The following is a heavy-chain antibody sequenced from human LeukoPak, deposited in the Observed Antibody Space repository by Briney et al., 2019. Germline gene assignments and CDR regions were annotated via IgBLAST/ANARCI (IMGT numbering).Heavy chain of an antibody. D-gene: IGHD2-2*01. V-gene: IGHV4-4*07. CDR3: ARDLAYCSSTSCYDHYFDY. CDR1: GGSFDGYY. J-gene: IGHJ4*02. CDR2: IYTSGST. Sequence: SETLSLTCAVFGGSFDGYYWSWIRQPAGKGLEWIGRIYTSGSTNYNPSLKSRVTISVDTSKNQFSLKLSSVTAADTAVYYCARDLAYCSSTSCYDHYFDYWGQGTLVTVSS.